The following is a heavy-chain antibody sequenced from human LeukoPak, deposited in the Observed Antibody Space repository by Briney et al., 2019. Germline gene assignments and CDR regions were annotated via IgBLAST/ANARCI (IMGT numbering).Heavy chain of an antibody. CDR2: MNPNSGNT. V-gene: IGHV1-8*01. D-gene: IGHD2-15*01. CDR3: ARGPPGYCSGGSCFRPGFDH. Sequence: GASVKVSCKASGYTFTSYDINWVRQATGQGLECMGWMNPNSGNTGYAQKFQGRVTMTRNTSISTAYMELSSLRSEDTAVYYCARGPPGYCSGGSCFRPGFDHWGQGTLVTVSS. CDR1: GYTFTSYD. J-gene: IGHJ4*02.